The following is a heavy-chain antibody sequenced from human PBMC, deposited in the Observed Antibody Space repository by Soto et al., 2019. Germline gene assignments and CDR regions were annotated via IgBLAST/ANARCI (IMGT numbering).Heavy chain of an antibody. CDR2: FDPENGET. J-gene: IGHJ4*02. CDR1: RYTLTELS. V-gene: IGHV1-24*01. D-gene: IGHD2-15*01. CDR3: AADTGSCSGGNCDRAGGY. Sequence: QVQLVQSGAEVKKPGASVKVSCKVSRYTLTELSMHWVRQAPGKGLEWMGGFDPENGETIYAQKFQGRVTXXAXXSTDAAYMELSSLRSEDTAVYYCAADTGSCSGGNCDRAGGYWGQGTLVTVSS.